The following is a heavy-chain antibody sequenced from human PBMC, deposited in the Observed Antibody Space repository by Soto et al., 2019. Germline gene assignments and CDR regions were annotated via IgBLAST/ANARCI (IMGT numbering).Heavy chain of an antibody. D-gene: IGHD3-16*01. V-gene: IGHV1-18*01. J-gene: IGHJ6*02. CDR1: GYSFTRYG. CDR3: AMVDVYVTPSPQDV. Sequence: QVKLVQSGAEVKNPGASVKVSCKASGYSFTRYGIGWARQAPGQGLEWMGWINAYNGNTNYAQNLQGRLTLTTDTSTTTAYMELRSLRSNDTAIYYCAMVDVYVTPSPQDVWGQGTTVTVSS. CDR2: INAYNGNT.